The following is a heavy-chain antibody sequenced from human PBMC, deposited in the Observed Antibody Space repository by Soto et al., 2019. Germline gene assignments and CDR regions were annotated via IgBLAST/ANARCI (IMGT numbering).Heavy chain of an antibody. CDR3: GRAINVDTAAAGPTY. CDR1: GYTFTNYF. J-gene: IGHJ4*02. V-gene: IGHV1-46*01. Sequence: ASVKVSCKASGYTFTNYFIHWVRQASGQGLEWMGVINPRDRSTAYARDFQGRITMTKDTSTSTVYMELTSLRSEDTAGYFCGRAINVDTAAAGPTYWGQGTLVTVSS. D-gene: IGHD5-18*01. CDR2: INPRDRST.